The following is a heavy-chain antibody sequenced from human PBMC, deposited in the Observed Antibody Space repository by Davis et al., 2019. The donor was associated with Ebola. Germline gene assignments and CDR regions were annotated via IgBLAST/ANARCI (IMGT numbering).Heavy chain of an antibody. CDR2: ISAYSGNT. CDR3: AREGSSSSSPTFDY. CDR1: GYTFTSYD. J-gene: IGHJ4*02. V-gene: IGHV1-18*01. Sequence: AASVKVSCKASGYTFTSYDISWVRQAPGQGLEWMGWISAYSGNTNYAQKLQGRVTMTTDTSTSTAYMELSSLRSEDTAVYYCAREGSSSSSPTFDYWGQGTLVTVSS. D-gene: IGHD6-6*01.